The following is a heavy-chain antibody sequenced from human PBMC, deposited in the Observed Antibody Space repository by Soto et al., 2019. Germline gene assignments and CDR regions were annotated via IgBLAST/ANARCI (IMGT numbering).Heavy chain of an antibody. J-gene: IGHJ6*02. Sequence: VAAVKVSCKASGYTLTSYGISWVRQAPGQGLEWMGWISAYNGNTNYAQKLQGRVTMTTDTSTSTAYMELRSLRSDDTAVYYCATARRARRWGVIEQLAYYGMDVWGQGTTVTVSS. V-gene: IGHV1-18*04. CDR2: ISAYNGNT. CDR1: GYTLTSYG. D-gene: IGHD6-6*01. CDR3: ATARRARRWGVIEQLAYYGMDV.